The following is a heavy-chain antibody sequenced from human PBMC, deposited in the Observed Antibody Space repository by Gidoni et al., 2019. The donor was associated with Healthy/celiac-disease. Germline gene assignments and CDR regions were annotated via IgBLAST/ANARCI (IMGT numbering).Heavy chain of an antibody. Sequence: EVQLLESGGGLVQPGGSLRLSCAASGSTFSSYAMRWVRQAPGKGLEWVSAISGSGGSTYYADSVKGRFTISRDNSKNTLYLQMNSLRAEDTAVYYCAKVLGGYSYGFRGGAFDIWGQGTMVTVSS. D-gene: IGHD5-18*01. CDR3: AKVLGGYSYGFRGGAFDI. CDR2: ISGSGGST. J-gene: IGHJ3*02. CDR1: GSTFSSYA. V-gene: IGHV3-23*01.